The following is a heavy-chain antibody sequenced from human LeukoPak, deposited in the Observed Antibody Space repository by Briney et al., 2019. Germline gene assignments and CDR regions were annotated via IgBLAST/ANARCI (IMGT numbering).Heavy chain of an antibody. CDR3: AKDRFPYGPGTTYYSDY. CDR2: ISYDGSNE. D-gene: IGHD3-10*01. J-gene: IGHJ4*02. CDR1: EFTFSSYG. V-gene: IGHV3-30*18. Sequence: GGSLRLSCAASEFTFSSYGIHWVRQAPGKGLEWVAVISYDGSNEYYADSVKGRFTISRDNSKNTLYLQMNSLRGEDTAMYYCAKDRFPYGPGTTYYSDYWGQGTLVTVSS.